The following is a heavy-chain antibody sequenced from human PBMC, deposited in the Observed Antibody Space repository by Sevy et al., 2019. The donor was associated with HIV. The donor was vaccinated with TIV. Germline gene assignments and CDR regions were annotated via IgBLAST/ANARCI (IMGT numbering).Heavy chain of an antibody. CDR3: AREDIRVAGIGYYFHS. V-gene: IGHV3-33*01. J-gene: IGHJ4*02. CDR1: GFSISGYG. Sequence: GGSLRLSCAASGFSISGYGMHWVRQAPGKGLEWVAVIWYDGSNKEYADSVKGRFTISRDNSKNTLFLQMKSLRAEDTAVYYCAREDIRVAGIGYYFHSWGQGTLVTVSS. CDR2: IWYDGSNK. D-gene: IGHD6-19*01.